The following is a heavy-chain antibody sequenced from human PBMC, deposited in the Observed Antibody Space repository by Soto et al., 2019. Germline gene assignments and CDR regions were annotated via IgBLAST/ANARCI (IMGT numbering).Heavy chain of an antibody. CDR2: IYWDDYK. D-gene: IGHD3-16*01. CDR1: GFSLSTSGVG. J-gene: IGHJ4*02. V-gene: IGHV2-5*02. CDR3: VPKGGGDRILDY. Sequence: QITLKESGPALVKPTQTLTLTCTFSGFSLSTSGVGVGWIRQPPGEALEWLALIYWDDYKHFSPSLESRLPITKDTSKNQGVLTMTNMGPVDTATYYCVPKGGGDRILDYWGQGTLVTVSS.